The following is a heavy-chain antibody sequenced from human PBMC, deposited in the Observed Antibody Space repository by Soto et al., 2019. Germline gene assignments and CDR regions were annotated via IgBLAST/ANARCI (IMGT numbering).Heavy chain of an antibody. CDR1: GYSFTSYG. V-gene: IGHV1-18*01. CDR2: ISAYNGNT. D-gene: IGHD6-19*01. J-gene: IGHJ4*02. CDR3: ARDRAVALIDY. Sequence: QVQLVQSGAEVKKPGASVKVSCKASGYSFTSYGISWVRQAPGQGLEWMGWISAYNGNTKYAQKLQGRVTMTTDTSTSTANMELRSLRPDDAAVDYCARDRAVALIDYWGQGTLVTVSS.